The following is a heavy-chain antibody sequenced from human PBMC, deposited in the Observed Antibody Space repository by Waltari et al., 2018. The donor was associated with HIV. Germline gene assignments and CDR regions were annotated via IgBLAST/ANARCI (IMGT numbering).Heavy chain of an antibody. CDR3: ARGPVAWGEAHNLDWFFDV. CDR1: GGPSFNLYP. CDR2: INESGRI. V-gene: IGHV4-34*01. D-gene: IGHD3-10*01. J-gene: IGHJ2*01. Sequence: QVHLNQWGAGLLKPSETLPLSCADHGGPSFNLYPWNWFWHPQGKALTWIGEINESGRISRNPSLKSRVTISLDTSKKQFSLKLTSVTAADTGLYYCARGPVAWGEAHNLDWFFDVWGRGTLVTVSS.